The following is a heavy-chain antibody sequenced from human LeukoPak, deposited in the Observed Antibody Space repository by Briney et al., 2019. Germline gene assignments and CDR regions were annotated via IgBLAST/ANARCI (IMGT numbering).Heavy chain of an antibody. CDR1: GFTFSSYG. Sequence: GGSLRLSCAASGFTFSSYGMHWVRQAPGKGLEWVAVISYDGSNKYYADSVKGRFTISRDNSKNTLYLQMNSLRAEDTAVYYCAKTNTLIAVAGTIYYYYGMDVWGQGTTVTVSS. CDR2: ISYDGSNK. J-gene: IGHJ6*02. CDR3: AKTNTLIAVAGTIYYYYGMDV. V-gene: IGHV3-30*18. D-gene: IGHD6-19*01.